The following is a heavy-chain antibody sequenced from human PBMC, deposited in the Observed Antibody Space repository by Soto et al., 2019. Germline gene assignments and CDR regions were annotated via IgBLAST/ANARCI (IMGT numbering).Heavy chain of an antibody. CDR3: ATNHDDISGRPPLLFDS. CDR1: GDSIGTGGYY. J-gene: IGHJ4*02. D-gene: IGHD3-22*01. V-gene: IGHV4-31*03. Sequence: TSETLSLTCTVSGDSIGTGGYYWDWIRQHPGKGPEWIGYIHYSGNTYYNPSLKSRFTISLDTSKNQFSLHLSSVTAADTAVYYCATNHDDISGRPPLLFDSWGQGTLVTVSS. CDR2: IHYSGNT.